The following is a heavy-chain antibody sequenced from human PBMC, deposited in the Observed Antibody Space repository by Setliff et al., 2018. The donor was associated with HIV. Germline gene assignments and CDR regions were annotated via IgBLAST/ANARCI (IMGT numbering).Heavy chain of an antibody. D-gene: IGHD3-3*01. Sequence: SETLSLTCTVSGGSVSSSSFYWAWIRRPAGKGLEWIGSIYDSGSTSYNPSLSSRVTISVDTSKNQFSLKLSSVTAADTAVYYCARQSDFWSGYYDGAFDIWGQGTMVTVSS. V-gene: IGHV4-39*01. CDR1: GGSVSSSSFY. J-gene: IGHJ3*02. CDR2: IYDSGST. CDR3: ARQSDFWSGYYDGAFDI.